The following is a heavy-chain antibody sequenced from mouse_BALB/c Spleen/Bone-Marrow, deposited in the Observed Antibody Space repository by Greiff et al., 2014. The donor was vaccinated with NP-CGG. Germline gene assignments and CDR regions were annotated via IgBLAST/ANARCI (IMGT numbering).Heavy chain of an antibody. Sequence: EVKLVESGGGLVQPGGSLKLSCAASGFTFSNYGMSWVRQTPDKRLELVATINGNGGSTYYPDSVKGRFTISRDTAKNTLYLQMSSLKSEETAMYYCVRGNYGNYADYFDFWGQGTTLTVSS. D-gene: IGHD2-1*01. V-gene: IGHV5-6-3*01. CDR3: VRGNYGNYADYFDF. CDR1: GFTFSNYG. J-gene: IGHJ2*01. CDR2: INGNGGST.